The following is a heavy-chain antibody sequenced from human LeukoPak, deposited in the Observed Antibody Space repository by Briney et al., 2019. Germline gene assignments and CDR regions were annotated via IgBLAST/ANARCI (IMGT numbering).Heavy chain of an antibody. Sequence: VISYDRSNKYYAHSFKGRFTISRDNSKNTLYLQMNSLRSEDTAVYYCARDRYFYDSLDYWGQGTLVTVSS. D-gene: IGHD3-22*01. CDR2: ISYDRSNK. CDR3: ARDRYFYDSLDY. J-gene: IGHJ4*02. V-gene: IGHV3-30-3*01.